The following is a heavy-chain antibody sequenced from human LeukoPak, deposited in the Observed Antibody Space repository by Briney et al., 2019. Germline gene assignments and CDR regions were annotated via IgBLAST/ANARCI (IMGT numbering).Heavy chain of an antibody. Sequence: PSETLSLTCTVSGYSISSGYYWGWIRQPPGKGLEWIGSIYHSGSTYYNPSLKSRVTISVDTSKNQFSLKLSSVTAADTAVYYCARKGDFWSGYHDNWFDPWGQGTLVTVSS. CDR3: ARKGDFWSGYHDNWFDP. D-gene: IGHD3-3*01. CDR1: GYSISSGYY. V-gene: IGHV4-38-2*02. J-gene: IGHJ5*02. CDR2: IYHSGST.